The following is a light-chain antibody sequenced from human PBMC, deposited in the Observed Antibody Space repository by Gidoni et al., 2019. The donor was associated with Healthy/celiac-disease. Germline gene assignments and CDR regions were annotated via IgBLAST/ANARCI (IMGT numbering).Light chain of an antibody. CDR2: AAS. V-gene: IGKV1-39*01. CDR1: QSISSY. CDR3: QQSYSTPPLT. J-gene: IGKJ4*01. Sequence: DIQMTQSPSSLSASVGDRVTITCRASQSISSYLNWYQQTPGKAPKLLIYAASSLQSGVPSRFSGSGSGTDVTLTISSLQPDDFATYYCQQSYSTPPLTFGEGTKVEIK.